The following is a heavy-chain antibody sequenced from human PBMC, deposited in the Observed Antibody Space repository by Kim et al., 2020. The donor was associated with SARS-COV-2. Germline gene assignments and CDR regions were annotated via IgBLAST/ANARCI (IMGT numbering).Heavy chain of an antibody. CDR3: ARVRSTYYDYYGMDV. Sequence: PSLKSRVTISVDTPKNKFSLKLSSVTAADTAVYYCARVRSTYYDYYGMDVWGQGTTVTVSS. J-gene: IGHJ6*02. V-gene: IGHV4-34*01.